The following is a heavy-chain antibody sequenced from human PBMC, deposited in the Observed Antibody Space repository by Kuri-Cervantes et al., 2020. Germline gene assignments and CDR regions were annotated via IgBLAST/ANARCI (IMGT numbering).Heavy chain of an antibody. Sequence: ASVKVSCKASGYTFTSYGISWVRQAPGQGLEWMGWISTYNCNTNYAQKLQGGVTMTTDTSTSTAYMELRRLRSDDTAVYYCARRTRMTTMTTGSFDYWGQGTLVTVSS. J-gene: IGHJ4*02. CDR3: ARRTRMTTMTTGSFDY. CDR1: GYTFTSYG. CDR2: ISTYNCNT. V-gene: IGHV1-18*01. D-gene: IGHD4-17*01.